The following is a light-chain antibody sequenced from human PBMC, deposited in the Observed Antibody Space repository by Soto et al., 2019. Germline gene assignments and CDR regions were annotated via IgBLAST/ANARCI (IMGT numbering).Light chain of an antibody. CDR2: DDN. Sequence: SYELTQPPSVSVAPGQTARITCGGNNIGNTGVHWYQQKPGQAPVLVVYDDNDRPSGIPERFSGSNSGNTATLTINRVEAGDEADFYCQLWDSSNDHVVFGGGTKVTVL. J-gene: IGLJ2*01. CDR1: NIGNTG. CDR3: QLWDSSNDHVV. V-gene: IGLV3-21*02.